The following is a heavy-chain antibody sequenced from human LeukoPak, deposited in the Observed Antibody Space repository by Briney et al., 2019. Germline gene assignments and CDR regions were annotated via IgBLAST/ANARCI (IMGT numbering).Heavy chain of an antibody. D-gene: IGHD3-22*01. CDR2: IYYSGST. Sequence: PSETLSLTCTVSGGSISSSSYYWGWIRQPPGKGLEWIGSIYYSGSTYYNPSLKSRVTISVDTSKKQFSLKLSSVTAADTAVYYCARHDGSTAWYGDALDIWGQGTMVTVSS. V-gene: IGHV4-39*01. CDR1: GGSISSSSYY. J-gene: IGHJ3*02. CDR3: ARHDGSTAWYGDALDI.